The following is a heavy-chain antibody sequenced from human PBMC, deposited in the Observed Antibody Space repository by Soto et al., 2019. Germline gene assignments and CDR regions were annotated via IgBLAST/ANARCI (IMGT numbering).Heavy chain of an antibody. CDR1: GLTVSGNY. V-gene: IGHV3-53*01. D-gene: IGHD7-27*01. CDR2: IYSDGST. J-gene: IGHJ4*02. Sequence: EVQLVESGGGLIHPGGSLRLSCAASGLTVSGNYMGWVRQAPGKGLEWVSGIYSDGSTIYADSVKGRFTIFRDNSKNTLYLQMNSLIAEDTAVYHCARASSRWGSEAAYWGQGTLVTVSS. CDR3: ARASSRWGSEAAY.